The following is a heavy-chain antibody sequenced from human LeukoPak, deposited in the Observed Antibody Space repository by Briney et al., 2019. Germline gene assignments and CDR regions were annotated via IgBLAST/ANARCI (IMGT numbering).Heavy chain of an antibody. V-gene: IGHV1-2*02. CDR1: GYTFTDYY. J-gene: IGHJ4*02. CDR3: ARNRWMDY. CDR2: INPNSGT. Sequence: ASVKVSCKASGYTFTDYYMHWVRQAPGQGLEWMGWINPNSGTNYAQKFQGRVTMTRDASISTAYMELTRLTSDDTAVHYCARNRWMDYWGQGTLVTVSS. D-gene: IGHD1-1*01.